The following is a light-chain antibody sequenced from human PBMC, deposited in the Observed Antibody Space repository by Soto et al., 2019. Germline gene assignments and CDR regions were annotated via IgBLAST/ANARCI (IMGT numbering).Light chain of an antibody. CDR3: QQNGSSSWT. CDR1: QSINSY. Sequence: LTQSPGFLSSSLGDRVTITCRASQSINSYLAWYQQKPGQAPRLLIYAASSLDTGVPYRFSGSGSGTEFTLTISRLEPEDFAAYFCQQNGSSSWTFGQGTKVDIK. V-gene: IGKV3-20*01. CDR2: AAS. J-gene: IGKJ1*01.